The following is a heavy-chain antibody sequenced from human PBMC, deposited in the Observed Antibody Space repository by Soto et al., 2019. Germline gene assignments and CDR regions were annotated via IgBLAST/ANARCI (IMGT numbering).Heavy chain of an antibody. Sequence: QVQLVQSGAEVKKPGASVRVTCKTSGSTFTDYDVSWVRQASGQGLEWMGWTSPNSGKTGYVEKFQGRVTMTANTSLSTAYMELHSLRSEDTAVYFCARGRIGAAFWGQGTLVTVSS. J-gene: IGHJ4*02. CDR1: GSTFTDYD. D-gene: IGHD2-15*01. CDR3: ARGRIGAAF. CDR2: TSPNSGKT. V-gene: IGHV1-8*01.